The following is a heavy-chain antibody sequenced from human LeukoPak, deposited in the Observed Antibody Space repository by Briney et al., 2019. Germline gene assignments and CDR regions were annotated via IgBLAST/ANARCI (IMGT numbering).Heavy chain of an antibody. Sequence: GGSLRLSCAASGFTFSNAWMSWVRQAPGKGLEWVSAISGSGDGTYYADSVKGRFTISRDNSKNTLYLQMNSLRAEDTAVYYCAKDSPVLTYWGQGTLVTVSS. CDR1: GFTFSNAW. CDR2: ISGSGDGT. V-gene: IGHV3-23*01. J-gene: IGHJ4*02. CDR3: AKDSPVLTY.